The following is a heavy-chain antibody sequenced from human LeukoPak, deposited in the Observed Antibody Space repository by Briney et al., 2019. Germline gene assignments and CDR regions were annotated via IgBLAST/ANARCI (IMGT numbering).Heavy chain of an antibody. V-gene: IGHV4-61*09. D-gene: IGHD1-26*01. CDR1: GGSISSGGYY. CDR2: IYYSGSA. Sequence: SQTLSLTCTVSGGSISSGGYYWSWIRQPAGKGLEWIAYIYYSGSADYNPSLKSRVTISLDTSKNQFSLKLSSVTAADTAVYYCARHDPIVGTPDAFDIWGQGTMVTVSS. CDR3: ARHDPIVGTPDAFDI. J-gene: IGHJ3*02.